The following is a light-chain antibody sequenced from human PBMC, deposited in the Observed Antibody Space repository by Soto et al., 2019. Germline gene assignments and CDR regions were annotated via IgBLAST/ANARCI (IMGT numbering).Light chain of an antibody. CDR3: CSYAGSSTPYV. V-gene: IGLV2-23*01. CDR1: SRDVGSYNL. Sequence: QSALTQPASVSGPPGQSITISCTGTSRDVGSYNLVSWYQQHPGKAPKLMIYEGSKRPSGVSNRFSGSKSGNTASLTISGLQAEDEADYYCCSYAGSSTPYVFGTGTKVTVL. J-gene: IGLJ1*01. CDR2: EGS.